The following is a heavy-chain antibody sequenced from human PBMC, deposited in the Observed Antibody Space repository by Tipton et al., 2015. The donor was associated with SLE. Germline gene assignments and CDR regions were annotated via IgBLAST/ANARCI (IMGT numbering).Heavy chain of an antibody. J-gene: IGHJ3*02. CDR2: INSGGST. CDR1: GFTVSSNY. CDR3: ARDRGGDAFDI. Sequence: QLVQSGGGLVQPGRFLRLSCAASGFTVSSNYMSWVRQAPGKGLEWVSVINSGGSTYYADSVKGRFTISRDNSKNTLYLQMNSLRAEDTAVYYCARDRGGDAFDIWGQGTMVTVSS. V-gene: IGHV3-66*02. D-gene: IGHD3-10*01.